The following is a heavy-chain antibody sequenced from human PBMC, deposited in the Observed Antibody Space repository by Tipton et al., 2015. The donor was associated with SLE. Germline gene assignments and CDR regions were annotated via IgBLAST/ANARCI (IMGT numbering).Heavy chain of an antibody. D-gene: IGHD3-16*01. CDR2: IYHSGST. Sequence: TLSLTCTVSGGSVSSGYYWGWIRQPPGKGLEWIGSIYHSGSTYYNPSLKSRVTISVDRSKNQFSLKLSSVTAADTAVYYCARQGGHYYMDVWGKGTTVTVSS. CDR1: GGSVSSGYY. J-gene: IGHJ6*03. CDR3: ARQGGHYYMDV. V-gene: IGHV4-38-2*02.